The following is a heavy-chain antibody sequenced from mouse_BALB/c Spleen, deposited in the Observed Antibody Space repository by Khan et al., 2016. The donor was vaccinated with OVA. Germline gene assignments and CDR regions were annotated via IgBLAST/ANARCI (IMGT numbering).Heavy chain of an antibody. CDR1: GYTFTDYY. D-gene: IGHD1-2*01. V-gene: IGHV1-77*01. Sequence: QVQLQQSGAELARPGASVKLSCKASGYTFTDYYINWVKQRTGQGLEWIGEISPGSGDTYYNEKFKGKAILTADKAYTTAYMQLSSLTSEASAVYFCARRNYFGYTFAYWGQGTLVTVSA. CDR3: ARRNYFGYTFAY. CDR2: ISPGSGDT. J-gene: IGHJ3*01.